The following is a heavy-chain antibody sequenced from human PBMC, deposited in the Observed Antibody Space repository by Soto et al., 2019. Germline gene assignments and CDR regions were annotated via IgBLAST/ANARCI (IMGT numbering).Heavy chain of an antibody. J-gene: IGHJ5*01. CDR3: AKDEESYYDSRGLTDS. CDR1: GFTFSSYA. V-gene: IGHV3-23*01. Sequence: PGGSLRLSCAASGFTFSSYAMSWVRQAPGKGLEWVSAISGSGGSTYYADSVKGRFTISRDNSKNTLYLQMNSLRAEDTAVYYCAKDEESYYDSRGLTDSWGQGTLVTVSS. CDR2: ISGSGGST. D-gene: IGHD3-22*01.